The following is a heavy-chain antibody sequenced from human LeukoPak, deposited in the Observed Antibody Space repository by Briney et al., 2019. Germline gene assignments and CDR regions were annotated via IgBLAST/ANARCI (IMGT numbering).Heavy chain of an antibody. Sequence: ASVKVSCKASGYTFTSYYMHWVRQAPGQGLEWMGIINPSGGSTSYAQKFQGRVTMTRDTSSSTVYMELSSLRSEDTALYYCARGDSCGFLDYWGQGTLVTVSS. CDR1: GYTFTSYY. D-gene: IGHD6-19*01. V-gene: IGHV1-46*01. CDR2: INPSGGST. CDR3: ARGDSCGFLDY. J-gene: IGHJ4*02.